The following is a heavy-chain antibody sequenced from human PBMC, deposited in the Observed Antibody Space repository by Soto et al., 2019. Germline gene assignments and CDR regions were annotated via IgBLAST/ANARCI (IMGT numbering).Heavy chain of an antibody. Sequence: EVQLLESGGRLVQPGGSLRLSCAASGFTFSSYAMNWVRQAPGKGLEWVSAISGSGRSTDYADSVAGRFTISRDNSKNTLYLQMRSLRAEDTAVYYCAKAGGIAVPGSHLDYWGQGTLFTVSA. CDR2: ISGSGRST. D-gene: IGHD6-19*01. J-gene: IGHJ4*02. CDR1: GFTFSSYA. CDR3: AKAGGIAVPGSHLDY. V-gene: IGHV3-23*01.